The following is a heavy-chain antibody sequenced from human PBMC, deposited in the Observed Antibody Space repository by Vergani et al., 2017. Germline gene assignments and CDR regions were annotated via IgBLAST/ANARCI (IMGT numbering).Heavy chain of an antibody. J-gene: IGHJ6*03. Sequence: EVQLLESGGGLVQPGGSLRLSCAASGFTFSSYAMSWVRQAPGKGLEWVSAISGSGGSTYYADSVKGRFTISRDNSKNTLYLQMNSLRADDTAVFYCALTGAPRSDYYYYYMDVWGKGTTVTVSS. CDR1: GFTFSSYA. D-gene: IGHD3-9*01. CDR2: ISGSGGST. CDR3: ALTGAPRSDYYYYYMDV. V-gene: IGHV3-23*01.